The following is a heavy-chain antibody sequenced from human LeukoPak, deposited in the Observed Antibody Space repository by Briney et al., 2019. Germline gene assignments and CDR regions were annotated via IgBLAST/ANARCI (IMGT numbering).Heavy chain of an antibody. J-gene: IGHJ4*02. D-gene: IGHD5-12*01. CDR1: GFPFSSYA. CDR3: ARSYGGYSGYFDY. Sequence: GSLRLSCAASGFPFSSYAMHWVRQAPGKGLEWVAVISYDGSNKYYADSVKGRFTISRDNSKNTLYLQMNSLRAEDTAVYYCARSYGGYSGYFDYWGQGTLVTVSS. CDR2: ISYDGSNK. V-gene: IGHV3-30*04.